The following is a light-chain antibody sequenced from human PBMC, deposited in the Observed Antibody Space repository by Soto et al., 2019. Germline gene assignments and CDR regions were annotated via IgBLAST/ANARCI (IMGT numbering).Light chain of an antibody. CDR3: KQSYSTPYT. V-gene: IGKV1-39*01. Sequence: DIQMTQSPSSLSASVGDRVTITCRASQSISSYLNWYQQKPGKAPKLLIYAASSLQSGVPSRFSGSGSGTDLTLTISSLQPEDFATYYCKQSYSTPYTFGQGTKLEIK. J-gene: IGKJ2*01. CDR2: AAS. CDR1: QSISSY.